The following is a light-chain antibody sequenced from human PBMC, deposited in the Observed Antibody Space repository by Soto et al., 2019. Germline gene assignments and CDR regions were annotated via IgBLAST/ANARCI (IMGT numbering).Light chain of an antibody. CDR3: QQYYVTPWT. CDR2: WVS. J-gene: IGKJ1*01. Sequence: DIVLTQSPASLAVSLGEGATISCKSSQNVLYSSNNKNYLAWFQQKPGQPPKLLIYWVSARESGVPDRFSGGGSGTDFTLTISSLQAEDVATYYCQQYYVTPWTFGQGTKVEIK. CDR1: QNVLYSSNNKNY. V-gene: IGKV4-1*01.